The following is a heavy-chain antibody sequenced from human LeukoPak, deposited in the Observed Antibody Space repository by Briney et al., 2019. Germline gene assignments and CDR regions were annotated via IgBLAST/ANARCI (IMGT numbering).Heavy chain of an antibody. CDR3: ARLIVVVVPAAEDRYWYFDL. V-gene: IGHV1-18*01. D-gene: IGHD2-2*01. J-gene: IGHJ2*01. CDR1: GYTFTSYG. CDR2: ISAYNGNT. Sequence: ASVKVSCKASGYTFTSYGISWVRQAPGQGLEWMGWISAYNGNTNYAQKLQGRVTMTTDTSTSTAYMELRSLRSDDTAVYYCARLIVVVVPAAEDRYWYFDLWGRGTLVTVSS.